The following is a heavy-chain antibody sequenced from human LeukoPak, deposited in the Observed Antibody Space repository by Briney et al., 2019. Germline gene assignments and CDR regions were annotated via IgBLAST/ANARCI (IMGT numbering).Heavy chain of an antibody. CDR3: VKEVPLPGAPDY. CDR1: GFTFSSYG. Sequence: GGSLRLSCSASGFTFSSYGMHWVRQAPGKGLESVSTISSNGGSTYYADSVKGRFTISRDNSKNTLYLQMTSLRAEDTAVYYCVKEVPLPGAPDYWGQGNLVTVSS. V-gene: IGHV3-64D*09. D-gene: IGHD2-2*01. CDR2: ISSNGGST. J-gene: IGHJ4*02.